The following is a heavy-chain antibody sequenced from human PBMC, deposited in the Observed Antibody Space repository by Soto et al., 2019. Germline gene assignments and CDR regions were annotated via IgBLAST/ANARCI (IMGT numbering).Heavy chain of an antibody. J-gene: IGHJ4*02. CDR1: GFTFSSYW. CDR3: ARADYDILTGYSFGY. V-gene: IGHV3-74*01. D-gene: IGHD3-9*01. Sequence: PGGSLRLSCAASGFTFSSYWMHWVRQAPGKGLVWVSRINSDGSSTSYADSVKGRFTISRDNAKNTLYLQMNSLRAEDTAVYYCARADYDILTGYSFGYWGQGTLVTVSS. CDR2: INSDGSST.